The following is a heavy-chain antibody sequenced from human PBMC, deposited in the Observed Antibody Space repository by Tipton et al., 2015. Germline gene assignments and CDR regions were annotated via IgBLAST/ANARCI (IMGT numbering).Heavy chain of an antibody. CDR1: GGSISSSAYY. CDR2: IYYTGNT. CDR3: ARHTPWYQGDAFDI. D-gene: IGHD6-13*01. J-gene: IGHJ3*02. Sequence: TLSLTCTVSGGSISSSAYYWGWIRQPPGKGLEWIGSIYYTGNTYYNPSLKSRVTISVDTSKNQFSLKLSSVTAADTAVYYCARHTPWYQGDAFDIWGQGTMVTVSS. V-gene: IGHV4-39*01.